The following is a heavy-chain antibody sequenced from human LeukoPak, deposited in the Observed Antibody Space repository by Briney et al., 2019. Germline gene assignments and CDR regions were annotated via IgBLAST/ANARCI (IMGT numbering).Heavy chain of an antibody. J-gene: IGHJ3*02. CDR3: ARVPFDI. Sequence: PGRSLRLSCAASGFTFSSYAMHWVRQAPGKGLEWVAVISYDGSNKYYADSVKGRFTISRDNSKNTLYLQMNSLRAEDTAVYYCARVPFDIWGQGTMVTVSS. CDR2: ISYDGSNK. V-gene: IGHV3-30-3*01. CDR1: GFTFSSYA.